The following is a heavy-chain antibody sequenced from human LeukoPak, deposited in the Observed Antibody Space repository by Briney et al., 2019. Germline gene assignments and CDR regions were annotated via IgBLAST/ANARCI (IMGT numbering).Heavy chain of an antibody. CDR2: IKSKTDGGTT. V-gene: IGHV3-15*01. Sequence: GGSLRLSCAASGFTFSNAWMSWVRQAPGKGLEWVGRIKSKTDGGTTDYAAPVKGRFTISRDDSKNTLYLQMNSLKTEDTAVYYCTTTAYYYDSSGYYYSWDYFDYWGQGTLVTVSS. D-gene: IGHD3-22*01. CDR1: GFTFSNAW. CDR3: TTTAYYYDSSGYYYSWDYFDY. J-gene: IGHJ4*02.